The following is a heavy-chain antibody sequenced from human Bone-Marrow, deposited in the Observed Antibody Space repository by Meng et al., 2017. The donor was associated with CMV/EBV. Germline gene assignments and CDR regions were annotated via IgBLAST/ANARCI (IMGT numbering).Heavy chain of an antibody. CDR3: AKRGGTENC. CDR1: GFTFSSYA. D-gene: IGHD2-15*01. Sequence: GGSLRLSCAASGFTFSSYAMHWVRQAPGKGLEWVAVISYDGSNKYYADSVKGRFTISRDNSNNTLYLQMNSLRAEDTAVYYCAKRGGTENCWGQGTLVTGSS. J-gene: IGHJ4*02. CDR2: ISYDGSNK. V-gene: IGHV3-30-3*02.